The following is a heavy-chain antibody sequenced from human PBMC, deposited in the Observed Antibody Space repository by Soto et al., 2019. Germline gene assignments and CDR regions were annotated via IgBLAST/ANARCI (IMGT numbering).Heavy chain of an antibody. D-gene: IGHD1-26*01. CDR1: GFTFSTYW. Sequence: EVQLVESGGGLVQPGGSLRLSCAASGFTFSTYWMNWVRQAPGKGLVWVSRINSDGNNTNYADSVKGRFTISRDNAKSTLYLQMNNLRAKDTAVYFCARARGGNYYGGFYYWCQGTLVTVSS. CDR3: ARARGGNYYGGFYY. V-gene: IGHV3-74*01. J-gene: IGHJ4*02. CDR2: INSDGNNT.